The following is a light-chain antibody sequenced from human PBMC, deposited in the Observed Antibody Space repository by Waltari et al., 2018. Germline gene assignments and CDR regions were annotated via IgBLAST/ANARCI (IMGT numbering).Light chain of an antibody. CDR2: GAS. J-gene: IGKJ2*01. CDR3: QHYGSSPET. V-gene: IGKV3-20*01. Sequence: EIVLTQSPGTLSLSPGETATLSCRASQSVTSNYLAWYQQKPGQAPRLLIHGASSRATDIPSRFSGSGSGTDFTLTISRLEPEDFAVYYCQHYGSSPETFGQGTKLEIK. CDR1: QSVTSNY.